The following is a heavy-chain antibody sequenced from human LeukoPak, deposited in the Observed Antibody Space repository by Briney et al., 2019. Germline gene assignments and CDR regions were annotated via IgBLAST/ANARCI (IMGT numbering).Heavy chain of an antibody. Sequence: GGSLRLSCAASGFTFDDYTMHRVRQAPGKGLEWVSLISWDGGSTYYADSVKGRFTISRDNSKNSLYLQVNSLRTEDTALYYCAKGASFYGSGNWFDPWGQGTLVTVSS. V-gene: IGHV3-43*01. D-gene: IGHD3-10*01. CDR1: GFTFDDYT. CDR3: AKGASFYGSGNWFDP. CDR2: ISWDGGST. J-gene: IGHJ5*02.